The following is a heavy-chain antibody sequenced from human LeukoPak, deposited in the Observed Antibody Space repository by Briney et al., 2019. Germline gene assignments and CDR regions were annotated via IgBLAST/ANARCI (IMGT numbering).Heavy chain of an antibody. CDR3: ARGNNENFYDWFDP. J-gene: IGHJ5*02. D-gene: IGHD5/OR15-5a*01. V-gene: IGHV5-51*01. CDR2: IYPGHSDT. Sequence: GESLKISCKGSGYSFTSYWIGWVRQMPGKGLEWMGIIYPGHSDTRYSPSFQGQVTISADESTTTAYLQWSSVKAADTAMYYCARGNNENFYDWFDPWGQGTLVTVSS. CDR1: GYSFTSYW.